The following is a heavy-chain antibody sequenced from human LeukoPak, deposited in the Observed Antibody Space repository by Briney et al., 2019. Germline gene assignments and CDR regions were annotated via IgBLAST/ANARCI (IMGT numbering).Heavy chain of an antibody. Sequence: GGSLRLSCAASGFTFSSYSMNWVRQAPGTGLEWVSSISSSSSYIYYADSVKGRFTIPRDNAKNSLYLQMNSLRAEDTAVYYCARRGVRGVIGLEHWGQGTLVTVSS. CDR2: ISSSSSYI. CDR1: GFTFSSYS. CDR3: ARRGVRGVIGLEH. J-gene: IGHJ1*01. D-gene: IGHD3-10*01. V-gene: IGHV3-21*01.